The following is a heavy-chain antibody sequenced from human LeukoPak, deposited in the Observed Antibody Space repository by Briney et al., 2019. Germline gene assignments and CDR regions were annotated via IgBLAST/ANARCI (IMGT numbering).Heavy chain of an antibody. J-gene: IGHJ4*02. V-gene: IGHV3-30*18. CDR2: ISYDGSNK. Sequence: GGSLRLSCAASGFTFSSYGMHWVRQAPGKGLEWVAVISYDGSNKYYADSVKGRFTISRDNSKNTLYLQMNSLRAEDTAVYYCAKGTDSSGYYPDFDYWGQGTLVTVSS. CDR1: GFTFSSYG. CDR3: AKGTDSSGYYPDFDY. D-gene: IGHD3-22*01.